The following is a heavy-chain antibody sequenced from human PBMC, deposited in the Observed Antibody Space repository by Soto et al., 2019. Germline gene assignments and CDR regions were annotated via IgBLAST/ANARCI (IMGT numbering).Heavy chain of an antibody. CDR1: GYGFTTYG. CDR3: ARGRDGEY. V-gene: IGHV1-18*01. Sequence: QIHLVQSGAEVKKPGASVKVSCKGSGYGFTTYGITWVRQAPGQGLEWMAWISAHNGNTNYAQKLQGRVTVTRDTSTSTASMELRSLRSDDTAVYYCARGRDGEYWGQGARVTVSS. CDR2: ISAHNGNT. D-gene: IGHD3-10*01. J-gene: IGHJ4*02.